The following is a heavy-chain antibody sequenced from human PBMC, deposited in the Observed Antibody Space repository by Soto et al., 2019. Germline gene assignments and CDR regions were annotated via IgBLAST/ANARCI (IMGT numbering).Heavy chain of an antibody. CDR2: IYSSGST. J-gene: IGHJ4*02. D-gene: IGHD3-3*01. Sequence: SETLSLTCTVSGDSVTSVSDYWSWIRQPAGKGLEWIGRIYSSGSTNYNPSLKSRVTMSVDTSKNQFSLRLTSVTAADTAVYYCARESDGFWSGNTVDYWGQGTLVTVSS. CDR1: GDSVTSVSDY. CDR3: ARESDGFWSGNTVDY. V-gene: IGHV4-61*02.